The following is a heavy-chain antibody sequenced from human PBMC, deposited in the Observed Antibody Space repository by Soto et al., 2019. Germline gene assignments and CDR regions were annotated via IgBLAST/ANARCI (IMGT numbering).Heavy chain of an antibody. V-gene: IGHV4-34*01. CDR3: ARGYGEEWPTSDF. Sequence: QVQLHQWGAGLLKPSETLSLTCTVYGGSFSRYHWNWIRQAPGKGLEWIGEIHHDGGTNYSPSLEGRVTISVDTSKNEFSLKLSSVTAADTGVYYCARGYGEEWPTSDFWGQGTLVTVSS. J-gene: IGHJ4*02. CDR1: GGSFSRYH. D-gene: IGHD3-10*01. CDR2: IHHDGGT.